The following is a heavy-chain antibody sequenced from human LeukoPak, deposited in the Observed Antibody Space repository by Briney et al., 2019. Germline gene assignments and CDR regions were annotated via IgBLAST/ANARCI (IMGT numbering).Heavy chain of an antibody. D-gene: IGHD6-13*01. CDR3: ARDSSSWIRNWFDP. CDR2: ISSSSSYI. J-gene: IGHJ5*02. CDR1: GFTFSSYS. V-gene: IGHV3-21*01. Sequence: GGSLRLSCAASGFTFSSYSMNWVRQAPGKGLEWVSSISSSSSYIYYADSVKGRFTISRDNAKNSLYLQMNSLRAEDTAVYYCARDSSSWIRNWFDPWGQGTLVTVSS.